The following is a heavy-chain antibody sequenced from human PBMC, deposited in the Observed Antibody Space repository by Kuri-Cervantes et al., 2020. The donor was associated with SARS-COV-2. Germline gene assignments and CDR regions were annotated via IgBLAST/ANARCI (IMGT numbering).Heavy chain of an antibody. CDR2: ISSNGGST. D-gene: IGHD6-13*01. Sequence: GESLKISCSASGFTFSSYAMHWVRQAPGKGLEYVSAISSNGGSTYYADSVKGRFTISRDNSKNTLYLQMSSLRAEDTAVYYCVKGSSSWCDFWFDPWGQGTLVTVSS. J-gene: IGHJ5*02. V-gene: IGHV3-64D*08. CDR1: GFTFSSYA. CDR3: VKGSSSWCDFWFDP.